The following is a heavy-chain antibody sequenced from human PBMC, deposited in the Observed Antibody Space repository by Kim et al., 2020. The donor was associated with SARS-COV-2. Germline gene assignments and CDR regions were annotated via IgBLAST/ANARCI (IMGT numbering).Heavy chain of an antibody. D-gene: IGHD6-19*01. CDR1: GFTFSSYA. CDR3: AKTRRVAVAGGSFDY. J-gene: IGHJ4*02. Sequence: GGSLRLSCAASGFTFSSYAMSWVRQAPGKGLEWVSAISGSGGSTYYADSVKGRFTISRDNSKNTLYLQMNSLRAEDTAVYYRAKTRRVAVAGGSFDYWGQGALVTVSS. V-gene: IGHV3-23*01. CDR2: ISGSGGST.